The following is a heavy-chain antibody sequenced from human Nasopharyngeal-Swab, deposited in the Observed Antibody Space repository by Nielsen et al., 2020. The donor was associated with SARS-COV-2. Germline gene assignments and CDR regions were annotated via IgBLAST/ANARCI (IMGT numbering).Heavy chain of an antibody. D-gene: IGHD3-22*01. V-gene: IGHV2-5*02. J-gene: IGHJ4*02. CDR3: ARATYYYDSSGYSQGKVFDY. CDR1: GFSLSTSGVG. Sequence: SGPTLVKPTETLTLTCTFSGFSLSTSGVGVGWIRQSPGKALEWLALIYWDDDKRYSPSLKSRLTIAKDTSKNLVVLTMTNMDPVDTATYYCARATYYYDSSGYSQGKVFDYWGQGTLVTVSS. CDR2: IYWDDDK.